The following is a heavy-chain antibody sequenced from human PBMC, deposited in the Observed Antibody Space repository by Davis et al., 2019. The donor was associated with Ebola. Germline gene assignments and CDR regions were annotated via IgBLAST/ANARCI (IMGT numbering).Heavy chain of an antibody. V-gene: IGHV1-18*04. D-gene: IGHD1-26*01. CDR3: ARLHRAEPHFDY. CDR1: GYTFTDYA. CDR2: ISVYNGNT. J-gene: IGHJ4*02. Sequence: ASVKVSCKASGYTFTDYAIHWVRQAPGQGLEWMGWISVYNGNTHDAQKVQGRVTMTADTSASTASMELKDLTSDDTAVYHCARLHRAEPHFDYWGQGTLVTVSS.